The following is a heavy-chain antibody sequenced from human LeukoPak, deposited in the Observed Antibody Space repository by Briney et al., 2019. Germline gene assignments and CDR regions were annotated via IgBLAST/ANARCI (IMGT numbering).Heavy chain of an antibody. D-gene: IGHD1-14*01. Sequence: ASVKVSCKASGYTFTNYDINWVRQATGQGLEWMGWISAYNGNTNYAQKLQGRVTMTTDTSTSTAYMELRSLRSDDTAVYYCARERHQVSAFDIWGQGTMVTVSS. CDR2: ISAYNGNT. V-gene: IGHV1-18*01. CDR1: GYTFTNYD. J-gene: IGHJ3*02. CDR3: ARERHQVSAFDI.